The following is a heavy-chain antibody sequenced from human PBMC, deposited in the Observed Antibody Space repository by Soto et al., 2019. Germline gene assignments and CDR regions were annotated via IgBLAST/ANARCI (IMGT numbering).Heavy chain of an antibody. J-gene: IGHJ6*02. D-gene: IGHD6-6*01. CDR3: ARDYDSRSANYYYYGMDV. CDR2: IYYSGST. V-gene: IGHV4-59*01. Sequence: PSETLSLTCTVSGGSISSYYWSWIRQPPGKGLEWIGYIYYSGSTNYNPSLKSRVTISVDTSKNQFSLKLSSVTAADTAVYYCARDYDSRSANYYYYGMDVWGQGTTVTVSS. CDR1: GGSISSYY.